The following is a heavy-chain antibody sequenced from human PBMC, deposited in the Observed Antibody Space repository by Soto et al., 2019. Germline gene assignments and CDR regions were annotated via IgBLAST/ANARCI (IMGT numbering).Heavy chain of an antibody. CDR3: ATSTYDDFWSGYYGWFDP. CDR2: MNPNTGGA. Sequence: ASVKVSCKTSGYTFADFYIHWVRQAPGQGFEWMGWMNPNTGGAVYAQKFLGRVAMTRDTSISTAYMELSRLSSNDTAVYFCATSTYDDFWSGYYGWFDPWGQGTLVTVSS. J-gene: IGHJ5*02. D-gene: IGHD3-3*01. CDR1: GYTFADFY. V-gene: IGHV1-2*02.